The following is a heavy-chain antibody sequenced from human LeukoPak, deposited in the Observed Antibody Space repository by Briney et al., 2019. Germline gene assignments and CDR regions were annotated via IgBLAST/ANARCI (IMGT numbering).Heavy chain of an antibody. Sequence: SETLSLTCAVYGVSFSGYYWSWIRQPPGKGLEWIGEINHSGGTNYNPSLKSRVTISVDTSKNQFSLKLSSVTAADTAVYYCARGRPGIAAAGAVGYWGQGTLVTVSS. CDR2: INHSGGT. CDR3: ARGRPGIAAAGAVGY. CDR1: GVSFSGYY. J-gene: IGHJ4*02. D-gene: IGHD6-13*01. V-gene: IGHV4-34*01.